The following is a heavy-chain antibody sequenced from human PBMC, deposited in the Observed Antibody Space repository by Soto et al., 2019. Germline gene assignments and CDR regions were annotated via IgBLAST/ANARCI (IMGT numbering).Heavy chain of an antibody. CDR2: INPSGGST. CDR1: GYTLTSYY. J-gene: IGHJ4*02. D-gene: IGHD3-22*01. Sequence: ASVKVSCKASGYTLTSYYMHWVRQAPGQGLEWMGIINPSGGSTSYAQKFQGRVTMTRDTSTSTVYMELSSLRSEDTAVYYCARPYYYDSSGYYFDYWGQGTLVTVSS. V-gene: IGHV1-46*01. CDR3: ARPYYYDSSGYYFDY.